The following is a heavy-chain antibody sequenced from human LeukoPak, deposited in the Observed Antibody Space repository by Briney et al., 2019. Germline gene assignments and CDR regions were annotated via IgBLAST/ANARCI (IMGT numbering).Heavy chain of an antibody. J-gene: IGHJ4*02. CDR1: GYTFTSYD. CDR2: MNPNSGNT. Sequence: ASVKVSCKASGYTFTSYDINWVRQAPGQGLEWMGWMNPNSGNTNYAQKLQGRVTMTTDTSTSTAYMELRSLRSDDTAVYYCARDAKDLFDYWGQGTLVTVSS. D-gene: IGHD4/OR15-4a*01. CDR3: ARDAKDLFDY. V-gene: IGHV1-18*01.